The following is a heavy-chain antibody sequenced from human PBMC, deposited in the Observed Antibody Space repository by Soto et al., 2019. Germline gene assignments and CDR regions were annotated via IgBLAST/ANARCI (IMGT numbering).Heavy chain of an antibody. Sequence: QVQLQESGPGLVKPSETLSLTCTVSGGSISNHYWSWIRQPPGKGLEWIGYIYYNGNTNYNPSLKSRVTMSVDTSKNQFSLKLSSATAADTAVYYCARSNWYSEYWGQRTLVTVSS. J-gene: IGHJ4*02. CDR2: IYYNGNT. D-gene: IGHD7-27*01. CDR3: ARSNWYSEY. CDR1: GGSISNHY. V-gene: IGHV4-59*11.